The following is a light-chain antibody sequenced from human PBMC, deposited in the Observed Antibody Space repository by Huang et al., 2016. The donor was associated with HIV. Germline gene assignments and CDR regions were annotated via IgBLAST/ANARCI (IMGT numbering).Light chain of an antibody. CDR2: GAS. CDR1: QNIDSN. J-gene: IGKJ2*01. CDR3: QQFHNWPPYT. V-gene: IGKV3-15*01. Sequence: EIVMTQSPATLSVSPGKRVTLSCRASQNIDSNLAWYQQKPGQAPRLLMSGASPRATGIPARFSGSGSGTDFTLTISSLQPEDSGVYYCQQFHNWPPYTFGQGTNLEIK.